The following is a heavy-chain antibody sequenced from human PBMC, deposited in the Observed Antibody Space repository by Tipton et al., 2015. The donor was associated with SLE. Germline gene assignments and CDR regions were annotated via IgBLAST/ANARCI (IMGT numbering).Heavy chain of an antibody. V-gene: IGHV4-59*08. D-gene: IGHD3-16*01. CDR1: GGSISSYY. J-gene: IGHJ4*02. CDR2: IFHSGST. Sequence: TLSLTCTVSGGSISSYYWSWIRQPPGKALEWIGYIFHSGSTNHNPSLKSRVTISVDTSKNQFSLKLNSVTAADTAVYFCARGHYDYVKGYFDYWGQGTLVTVSS. CDR3: ARGHYDYVKGYFDY.